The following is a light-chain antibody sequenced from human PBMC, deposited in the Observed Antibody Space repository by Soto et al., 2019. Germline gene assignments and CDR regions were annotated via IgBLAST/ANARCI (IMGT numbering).Light chain of an antibody. CDR3: QQYGSSSIT. CDR2: GAS. Sequence: EIVMTQSPGTLSVSPGERATLSCRASQSVSSSYLAWYQQKPGQAPRLLIYGASSRAPGIPDRFSGSGSGTDFTLTINRLEPEDFAVYYCQQYGSSSITFGQGTRLEIK. V-gene: IGKV3-20*01. J-gene: IGKJ5*01. CDR1: QSVSSSY.